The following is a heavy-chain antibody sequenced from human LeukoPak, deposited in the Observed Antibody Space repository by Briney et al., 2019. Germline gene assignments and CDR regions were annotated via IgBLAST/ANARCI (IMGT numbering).Heavy chain of an antibody. Sequence: ASVKVSCKASGYTFTSYTMHWVRQAPGQRLEWMGWINAGNGNTKYSQKFQGRVTITRDTSASTAYMELSSLRSEDTAVYYCASYTTVVTPGAFDIWGQGTMVTVSS. CDR1: GYTFTSYT. CDR3: ASYTTVVTPGAFDI. J-gene: IGHJ3*02. D-gene: IGHD4-23*01. CDR2: INAGNGNT. V-gene: IGHV1-3*01.